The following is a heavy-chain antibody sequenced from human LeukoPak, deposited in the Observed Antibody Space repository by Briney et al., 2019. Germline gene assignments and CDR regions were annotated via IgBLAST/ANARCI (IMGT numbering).Heavy chain of an antibody. CDR2: INPNSGGT. D-gene: IGHD2-2*01. Sequence: GASVKVSCKASGYTFTGYYMHWVRQAPGQGLEWMGWINPNSGGTNYAQKFQCRVTMTRDTSISTAYMELSRLRSDDTAVYYCARSRVIVVPAATAYDYWGQGTLVTVSS. CDR1: GYTFTGYY. V-gene: IGHV1-2*02. J-gene: IGHJ4*02. CDR3: ARSRVIVVPAATAYDY.